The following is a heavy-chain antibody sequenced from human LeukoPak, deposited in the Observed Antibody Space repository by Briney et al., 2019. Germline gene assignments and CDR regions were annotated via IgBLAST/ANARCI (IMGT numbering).Heavy chain of an antibody. CDR3: VRDKGLDP. J-gene: IGHJ5*02. CDR1: GFTLSSYW. CDR2: INSDGSSI. Sequence: GGSLRLSCAASGFTLSSYWMPWVRHAPGRGLVWVSRINSDGSSIRYADSVKGRFTISRDNAKNTLYLQMNSLRAEDTAVYYCVRDKGLDPWGQGTLVTVSS. V-gene: IGHV3-74*01.